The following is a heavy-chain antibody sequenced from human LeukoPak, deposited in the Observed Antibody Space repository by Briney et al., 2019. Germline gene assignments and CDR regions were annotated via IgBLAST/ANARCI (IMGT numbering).Heavy chain of an antibody. D-gene: IGHD6-19*01. CDR3: ASTPSGSSAWYYFDK. J-gene: IGHJ4*02. CDR2: IYYSGNT. Sequence: SETLSLTCTVSGGSISSSSDYWGWIRQPPGKGLEWIGSIYYSGNTYYNPSLKSRVTISIDTSKKQFSLKLSSVTAADTAVYYCASTPSGSSAWYYFDKWGQGTLVTVSS. CDR1: GGSISSSSDY. V-gene: IGHV4-39*01.